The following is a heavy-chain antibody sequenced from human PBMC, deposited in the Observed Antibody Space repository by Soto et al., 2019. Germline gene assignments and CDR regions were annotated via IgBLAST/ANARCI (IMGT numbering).Heavy chain of an antibody. D-gene: IGHD3-10*01. CDR2: INPSGGST. CDR3: ARGWFGELFLYYYYGMDV. CDR1: GYTFTSYY. Sequence: QVQLVQSGAEVKKPGASVKVSCKASGYTFTSYYMHWVRQAPGQGLEWMGIINPSGGSTSYAQKFQGRVTMTRDTSTSTVDMERSSLRSEDTAVYYCARGWFGELFLYYYYGMDVWGQGTTVTVSS. V-gene: IGHV1-46*03. J-gene: IGHJ6*02.